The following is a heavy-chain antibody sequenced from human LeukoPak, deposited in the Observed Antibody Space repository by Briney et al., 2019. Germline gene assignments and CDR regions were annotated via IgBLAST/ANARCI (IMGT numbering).Heavy chain of an antibody. CDR3: ASSDYYDSSGPDY. CDR2: INPNSGGT. J-gene: IGHJ4*02. CDR1: GYTFTGYY. V-gene: IGHV1-2*02. Sequence: GASAKVSCKASGYTFTGYYMHWVRQAPGQGLEWMGWINPNSGGTNYAQKFQGRVTMTRDTSISTAYMELSRLRSDDTAVYYCASSDYYDSSGPDYWGQGTLVTVSS. D-gene: IGHD3-22*01.